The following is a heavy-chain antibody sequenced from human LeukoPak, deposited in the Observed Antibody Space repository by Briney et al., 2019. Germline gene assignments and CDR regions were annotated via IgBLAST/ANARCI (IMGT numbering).Heavy chain of an antibody. J-gene: IGHJ6*02. CDR2: IIPIFGTA. CDR1: GGTFSSYA. D-gene: IGHD4-17*01. CDR3: ARVVVDYGSLGTYYGMDV. Sequence: SVKVSCKASGGTFSSYAISWVRQAPGQGLEWMGGIIPIFGTANYAQKFQGRVTITADESTSTAYMELSSLRSEDTAVYYCARVVVDYGSLGTYYGMDVWGQGTTVTVSS. V-gene: IGHV1-69*13.